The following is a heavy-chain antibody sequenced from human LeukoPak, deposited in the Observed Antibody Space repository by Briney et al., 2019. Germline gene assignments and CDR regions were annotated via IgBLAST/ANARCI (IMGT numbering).Heavy chain of an antibody. CDR2: ISTYNGNT. CDR1: GYTFTSYG. J-gene: IGHJ4*02. CDR3: ARDLFLYRYGYGLLNF. Sequence: ASVKVSCKASGYTFTSYGISWVRQAPGQGLEWMGWISTYNGNTNYAQKLQGRVTMTTDTSTSTAYMELRSLRSDDTALYYCARDLFLYRYGYGLLNFWGQGTLVTVSS. D-gene: IGHD5-18*01. V-gene: IGHV1-18*01.